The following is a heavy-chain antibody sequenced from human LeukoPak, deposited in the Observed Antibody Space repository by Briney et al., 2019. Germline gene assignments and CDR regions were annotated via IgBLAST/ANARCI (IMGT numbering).Heavy chain of an antibody. CDR1: GYTFTDHY. Sequence: ASVNVSCKASGYTFTDHYLHWLRQAPGQGLEYLGWINPNGGGTNYAQKFQGRVTMTRDTSISTAYMELSRLRSDDTAVYYCARGDILTGYYFDYWGEGALVTVSS. V-gene: IGHV1-2*02. CDR2: INPNGGGT. J-gene: IGHJ4*02. CDR3: ARGDILTGYYFDY. D-gene: IGHD3-9*01.